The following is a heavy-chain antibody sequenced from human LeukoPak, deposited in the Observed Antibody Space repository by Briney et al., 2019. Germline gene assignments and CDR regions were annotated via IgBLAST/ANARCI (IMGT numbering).Heavy chain of an antibody. Sequence: ASVKVSCKASGYTFTGYYMHWVRQAPGQGLEWMGWINPNSGGTNYAQKFQGRVTMTRDTSISTAYMELSRLRSDDTAVYYCARGGVVVPAAIWGNYYYYMDVWGKGTTVTVSS. CDR1: GYTFTGYY. J-gene: IGHJ6*03. D-gene: IGHD2-2*01. CDR2: INPNSGGT. V-gene: IGHV1-2*02. CDR3: ARGGVVVPAAIWGNYYYYMDV.